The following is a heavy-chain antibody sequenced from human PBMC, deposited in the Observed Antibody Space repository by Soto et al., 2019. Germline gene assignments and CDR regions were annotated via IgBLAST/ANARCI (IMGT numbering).Heavy chain of an antibody. Sequence: QVQLQESGPGLVKPSQTLSLTCTVSGGSISSGDYYWSRIRQPPGKGLEWIGYIYYSGSTYYNPSLKSRVTTSADTSKNQFSLTRSAVTAADTAVYYCARVGGFGATTIDYWGQGTLVTVSS. V-gene: IGHV4-30-4*01. CDR3: ARVGGFGATTIDY. CDR2: IYYSGST. CDR1: GGSISSGDYY. J-gene: IGHJ4*02. D-gene: IGHD3-10*01.